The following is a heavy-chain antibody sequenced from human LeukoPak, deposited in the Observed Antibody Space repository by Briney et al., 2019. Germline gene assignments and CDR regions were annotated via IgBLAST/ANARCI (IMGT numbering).Heavy chain of an antibody. D-gene: IGHD6-19*01. V-gene: IGHV3-7*01. J-gene: IGHJ4*02. Sequence: PGGSLRLSCAASGFTFSNYWMSWVRQAPGKGLEWVANIKQDGSEKYYVDSVKGRFTISRDNAKSSLYLQMNSLRAEDTAVYYCASCSSGWYCHYFDYWGQGTLVTVSS. CDR3: ASCSSGWYCHYFDY. CDR2: IKQDGSEK. CDR1: GFTFSNYW.